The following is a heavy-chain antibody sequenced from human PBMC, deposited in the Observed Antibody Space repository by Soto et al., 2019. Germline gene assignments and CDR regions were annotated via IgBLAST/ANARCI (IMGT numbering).Heavy chain of an antibody. CDR1: GGSVSSGSYY. J-gene: IGHJ6*02. Sequence: PSETLSLTCTVSGGSVSSGSYYWSWIRQPPGKGLEWIGYIYYSGSTNYNPSLKSRVTISVDTSKNQFSLKLSSVTAADTAVYYCARESGYGNYYYYGMDVWGQGTTVTVSS. D-gene: IGHD5-12*01. CDR3: ARESGYGNYYYYGMDV. CDR2: IYYSGST. V-gene: IGHV4-61*01.